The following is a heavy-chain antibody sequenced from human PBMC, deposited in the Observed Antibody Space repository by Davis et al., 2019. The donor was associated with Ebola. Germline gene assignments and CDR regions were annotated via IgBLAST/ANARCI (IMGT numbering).Heavy chain of an antibody. V-gene: IGHV4-38-2*02. Sequence: MPSETLSLTCTVSGYSISSGYYWGWIRPPPGKGLEWIGSINQSGSTYCYSSLKSRTTMSVDTSKNQFSLKLNSVTAADTAVYYCARASTTYCRGGTCYYFGLDVWGHGTTVTVSS. J-gene: IGHJ6*02. D-gene: IGHD2-15*01. CDR2: INQSGST. CDR1: GYSISSGYY. CDR3: ARASTTYCRGGTCYYFGLDV.